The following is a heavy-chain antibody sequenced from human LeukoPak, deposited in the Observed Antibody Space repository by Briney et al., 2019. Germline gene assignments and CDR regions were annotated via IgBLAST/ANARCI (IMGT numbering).Heavy chain of an antibody. D-gene: IGHD4-17*01. V-gene: IGHV3-23*01. CDR2: ISGSGGST. Sequence: GGSLRLSCAASGFTLSRYAMNWVRQAPGKGLEWVSTISGSGGSTYYADSVKGRFTISRDTSKNTLYLQMNSLRAEDTAVYYCAKAAWAHDYGDPMGYWGQGTLVTVSS. J-gene: IGHJ4*02. CDR1: GFTLSRYA. CDR3: AKAAWAHDYGDPMGY.